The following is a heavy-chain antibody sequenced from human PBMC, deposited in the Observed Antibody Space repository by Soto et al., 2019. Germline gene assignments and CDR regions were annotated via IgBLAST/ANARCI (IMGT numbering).Heavy chain of an antibody. CDR3: ATWHEREHAYDV. Sequence: DVQLVESGGGLIQPGESLRLSCAASGFTISGKKYVAWVRQAPGKGLEWVSALYDLDGSFYAASVQGRFTTSSDSSKTTVYLRMNDLRPDDTAVYYCATWHEREHAYDVWGQGTTVTVSS. CDR2: LYDLDGS. CDR1: GFTISGKKY. J-gene: IGHJ3*01. D-gene: IGHD1-1*01. V-gene: IGHV3-53*01.